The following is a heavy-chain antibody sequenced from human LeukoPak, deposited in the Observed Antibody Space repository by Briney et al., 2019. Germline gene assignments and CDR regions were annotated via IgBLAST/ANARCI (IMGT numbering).Heavy chain of an antibody. D-gene: IGHD5-12*01. Sequence: SETLSLTCTVSGGSISIGGYYGSWIRQHPGKGLEWIGYVYYTGNTYENPSLKSRVSMSIETSKRQFSLKLSSVTAADTAVYYCARDVRGYGTLDYWGQGALVTVSS. CDR2: VYYTGNT. CDR3: ARDVRGYGTLDY. CDR1: GGSISIGGYY. V-gene: IGHV4-31*02. J-gene: IGHJ4*02.